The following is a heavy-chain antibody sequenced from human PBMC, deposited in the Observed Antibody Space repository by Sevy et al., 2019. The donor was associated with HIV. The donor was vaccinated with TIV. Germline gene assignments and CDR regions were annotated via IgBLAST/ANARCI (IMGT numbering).Heavy chain of an antibody. V-gene: IGHV3-9*01. CDR3: AKDLISVAGFYAFDM. Sequence: SLRLSCAASGFNFNEYAMHWVRQAPGKGLEWVSGITWNSDSVVDADSVKGRFTISRDKAKNSLYLQMNSLRPEDTALYYCAKDLISVAGFYAFDMWGQGTMVTVSS. J-gene: IGHJ3*02. CDR2: ITWNSDSV. D-gene: IGHD6-19*01. CDR1: GFNFNEYA.